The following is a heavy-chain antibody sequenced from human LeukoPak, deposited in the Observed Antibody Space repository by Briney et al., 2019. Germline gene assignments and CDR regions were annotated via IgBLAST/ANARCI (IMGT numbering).Heavy chain of an antibody. CDR3: ARERDCGGDCYGRGYYYYMDV. CDR1: GGSFCGYY. Sequence: SETLSHPRAVYGGSFCGYYWSWLRPPAGKRLEWIGRIYTSGRTNYNRALTSRVTISVDRSKNQFSLKLSSVTAADTAVYYCARERDCGGDCYGRGYYYYMDVWGKGTTVTVSS. D-gene: IGHD2-21*02. CDR2: IYTSGRT. J-gene: IGHJ6*03. V-gene: IGHV4-4*07.